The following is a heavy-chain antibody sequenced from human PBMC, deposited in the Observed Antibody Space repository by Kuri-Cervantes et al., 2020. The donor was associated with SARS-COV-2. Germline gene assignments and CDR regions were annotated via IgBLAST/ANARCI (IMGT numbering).Heavy chain of an antibody. J-gene: IGHJ6*02. CDR2: INPNSGGT. Sequence: ASVKVSCKASGYTFTGYYMHWVQQAPGQGLEWMGWINPNSGGTNYAQKFQGRVTMTRDTSISTAYMELSRLRSDDTAVYYCARHSSSSKEAYYGMDVWGQGTTVTVSS. V-gene: IGHV1-2*02. CDR1: GYTFTGYY. D-gene: IGHD6-6*01. CDR3: ARHSSSSKEAYYGMDV.